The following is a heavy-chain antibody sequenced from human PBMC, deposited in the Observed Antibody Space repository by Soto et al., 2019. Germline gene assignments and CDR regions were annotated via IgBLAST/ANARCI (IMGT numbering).Heavy chain of an antibody. CDR1: GGSISSYY. D-gene: IGHD6-19*01. J-gene: IGHJ3*02. CDR2: IYYSGST. Sequence: SETLSLTCTVSGGSISSYYWSWIRQPPGKGLEWIGYIYYSGSTNYNPSLKSRVTISVDTSKNQFSLKLSSVTAADTAVYYCARQTGRSSGWYGDAFDIWGQGTMVTVSS. CDR3: ARQTGRSSGWYGDAFDI. V-gene: IGHV4-59*08.